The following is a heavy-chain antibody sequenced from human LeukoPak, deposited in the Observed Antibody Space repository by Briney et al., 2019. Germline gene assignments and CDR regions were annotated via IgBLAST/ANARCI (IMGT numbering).Heavy chain of an antibody. CDR3: AKAYASPGYFDY. CDR2: ISWNSGSI. Sequence: GRSLRLSCAASGFTFDYYAMHWVRQAPGKGLEWVSGISWNSGSIGYADSVKGRFTISRDNAKTSLYLQMNSLRAEDTALYYCAKAYASPGYFDYWGQGTLVAVSS. CDR1: GFTFDYYA. D-gene: IGHD2-8*01. J-gene: IGHJ4*02. V-gene: IGHV3-9*01.